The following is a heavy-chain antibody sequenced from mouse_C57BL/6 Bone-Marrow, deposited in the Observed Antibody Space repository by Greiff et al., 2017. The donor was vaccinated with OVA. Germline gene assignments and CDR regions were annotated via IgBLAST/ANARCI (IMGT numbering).Heavy chain of an antibody. D-gene: IGHD2-4*01. CDR3: ARYDYIYYYAMDY. CDR1: GYTFTSYW. V-gene: IGHV1-69*01. CDR2: IDPSDSYT. J-gene: IGHJ4*01. Sequence: QVQLQQPGAELVMPGASVKLSCKASGYTFTSYWMHWVKQRPGQGLEWIGEIDPSDSYTNYNQKFKGKSTLTVDKSSSTAYMLLSSLTSEDSAVYYCARYDYIYYYAMDYWGQGTSVTVSS.